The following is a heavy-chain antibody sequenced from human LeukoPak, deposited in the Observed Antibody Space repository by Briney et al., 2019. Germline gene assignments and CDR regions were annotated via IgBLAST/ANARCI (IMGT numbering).Heavy chain of an antibody. CDR1: GFTFSDHY. CDR3: VRGYNGFDS. CDR2: SRSKAAGYTT. D-gene: IGHD5-24*01. V-gene: IGHV3-72*01. Sequence: PGGSLRLSCAASGFTFSDHYMDWVRLAPRMGLEWVARSRSKAAGYTTEYGTSVRGRFTISRDVSKNSLYLQMNRLKIEDTAVYYCVRGYNGFDSWGQGTLVTVSS. J-gene: IGHJ4*02.